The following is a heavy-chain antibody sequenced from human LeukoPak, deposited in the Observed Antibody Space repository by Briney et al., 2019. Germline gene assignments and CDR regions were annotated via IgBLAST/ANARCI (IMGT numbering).Heavy chain of an antibody. CDR3: AKDYDSSGYYYVMYYFDY. V-gene: IGHV3-30*02. J-gene: IGHJ4*02. D-gene: IGHD3-22*01. Sequence: GGSLRLSCAASGFTFSSYGMHWVRQAPGKGLEWVAFIRYDGSNKYYADSVKGRFTISRDNSKNTLYPQMNSLRAEDTAVYYCAKDYDSSGYYYVMYYFDYWGQGTLVTVSS. CDR1: GFTFSSYG. CDR2: IRYDGSNK.